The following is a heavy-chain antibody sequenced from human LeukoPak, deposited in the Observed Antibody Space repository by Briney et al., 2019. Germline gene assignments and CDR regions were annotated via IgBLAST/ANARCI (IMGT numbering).Heavy chain of an antibody. V-gene: IGHV1-2*06. Sequence: ASVKVSCKASGYTFTGYYMHWVRQAPGQGLEWMGRINPNSGGTNYAQKFQGRVTMTRDTSISTAYMELSRLRSDDTAVYYCARDQGGDSRVDYWGQGTLVTVSS. D-gene: IGHD4-17*01. CDR3: ARDQGGDSRVDY. CDR1: GYTFTGYY. CDR2: INPNSGGT. J-gene: IGHJ4*02.